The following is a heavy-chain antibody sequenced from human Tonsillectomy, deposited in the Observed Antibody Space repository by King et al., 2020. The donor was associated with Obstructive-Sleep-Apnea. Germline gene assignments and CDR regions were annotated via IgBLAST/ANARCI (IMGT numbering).Heavy chain of an antibody. D-gene: IGHD5-12*01. CDR1: GFTFSSYA. CDR3: AKSTGVATRGYDY. V-gene: IGHV3-23*04. Sequence: VQLVESGGGLVQPGGSLRLSCAASGFTFSSYAMSWVRQAPGKGLEWGSAISGSGGSTYYVDSVKGRFTISRDNSKNTLYLQMNSLRAEDTAVYYCAKSTGVATRGYDYWGQGTLVTVSS. J-gene: IGHJ4*02. CDR2: ISGSGGST.